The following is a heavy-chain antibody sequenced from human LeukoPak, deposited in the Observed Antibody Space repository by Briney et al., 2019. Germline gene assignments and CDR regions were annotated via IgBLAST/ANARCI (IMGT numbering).Heavy chain of an antibody. CDR2: IYYSGST. Sequence: SETLSLTCTVSGGSISSYYWSWIRQPPGKGLEWIGYIYYSGSTNYNPSLKSRVTISVDTSKNQFSLKLSSVTAADAAIYYCARAVSGRFDYWGQGTLVTVSS. V-gene: IGHV4-59*08. CDR1: GGSISSYY. CDR3: ARAVSGRFDY. J-gene: IGHJ4*02. D-gene: IGHD6-19*01.